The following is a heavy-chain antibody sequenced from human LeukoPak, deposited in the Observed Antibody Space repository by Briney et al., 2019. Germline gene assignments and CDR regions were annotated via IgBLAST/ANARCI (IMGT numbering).Heavy chain of an antibody. V-gene: IGHV1-2*02. Sequence: ASVKVSCKASGYTFTGYYMHWVRQAPGQGLECMGCINPNSGGTNYAQKFQGMVTMTRDTSISTAYMELSRLRSDDTAVYYCAREGHYDILTGYYSSVLDYWGQGTLVTVSS. CDR3: AREGHYDILTGYYSSVLDY. J-gene: IGHJ4*02. D-gene: IGHD3-9*01. CDR1: GYTFTGYY. CDR2: INPNSGGT.